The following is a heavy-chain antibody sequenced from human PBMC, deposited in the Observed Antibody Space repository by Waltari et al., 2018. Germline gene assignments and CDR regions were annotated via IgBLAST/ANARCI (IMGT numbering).Heavy chain of an antibody. CDR3: TRDRVGYCSGGTCYSRWFDP. CDR1: GYSLTESA. V-gene: IGHV1-24*01. D-gene: IGHD2-15*01. Sequence: QVQLVQSGAEVKKPGASVKVSCRVSGYSLTESALHVVRQAPGKGLEWLGGFDPEYGEAVYAQEFQGRVTMTEDTSKDTAYMELSSLTYEDTAVYYCTRDRVGYCSGGTCYSRWFDPWGQGTLVTVSS. J-gene: IGHJ5*02. CDR2: FDPEYGEA.